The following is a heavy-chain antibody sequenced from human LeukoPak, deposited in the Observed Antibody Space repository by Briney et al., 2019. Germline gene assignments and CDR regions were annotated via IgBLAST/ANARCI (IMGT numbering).Heavy chain of an antibody. Sequence: SVKVSCKASGGTFSSYAISWVRQAPGQGLEWMGGIIPIFGTANYAQKFQGRVTITADESTSTAYKELSSLRSEDTAVYYCARGDLDTAMVTENYYYYYGMDVWGKGTTVTVSS. V-gene: IGHV1-69*01. CDR3: ARGDLDTAMVTENYYYYYGMDV. CDR1: GGTFSSYA. D-gene: IGHD5-18*01. J-gene: IGHJ6*04. CDR2: IIPIFGTA.